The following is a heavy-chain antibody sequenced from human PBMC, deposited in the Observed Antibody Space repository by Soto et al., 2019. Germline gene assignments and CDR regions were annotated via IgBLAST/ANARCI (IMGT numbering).Heavy chain of an antibody. D-gene: IGHD3-10*01. CDR1: GFTFSISA. CDR3: AAVKPSSRPFYN. CDR2: TGGNGRTT. J-gene: IGHJ4*02. Sequence: PGGSLRLSCGASGFTFSISAMSWVRQAPGKGLEWVSTTGGNGRTTYYADSVKGRFTVSRDNSKNTLDLQMSSLRAEDSAVYYCAAVKPSSRPFYNRGQGTLFTVSS. V-gene: IGHV3-23*01.